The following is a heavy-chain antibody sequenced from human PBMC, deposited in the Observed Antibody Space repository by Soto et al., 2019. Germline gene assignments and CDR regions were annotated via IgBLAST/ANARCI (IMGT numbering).Heavy chain of an antibody. V-gene: IGHV2-5*02. Sequence: QITLKESGPTLVKPTQTLTLTCTFSGFSLSTSGVGVGWIRQPPGKALEWLALIYWADHKRYSPSLKSRLPITKDNAKNPVVLTKTNMDPMDTATYYCAHTADCSSTSCSKTTFDYWGQGTLVTVSS. D-gene: IGHD2-2*01. CDR2: IYWADHK. CDR1: GFSLSTSGVG. CDR3: AHTADCSSTSCSKTTFDY. J-gene: IGHJ4*02.